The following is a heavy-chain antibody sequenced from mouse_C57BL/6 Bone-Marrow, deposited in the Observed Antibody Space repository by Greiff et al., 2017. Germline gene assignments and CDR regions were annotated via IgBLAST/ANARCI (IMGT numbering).Heavy chain of an antibody. CDR3: PIYYYGSRYFDV. Sequence: VQLQQSGPELVKPGASVKMSCKASGYTFTDYNMHWVKQSHGKSLEWIGYINPNNGGTSYNQKFKGKATLTVNKSSSTAYMELRSLTSEDSAVYYCPIYYYGSRYFDVWGTGTTVTVSS. D-gene: IGHD1-1*01. CDR2: INPNNGGT. V-gene: IGHV1-22*01. J-gene: IGHJ1*03. CDR1: GYTFTDYN.